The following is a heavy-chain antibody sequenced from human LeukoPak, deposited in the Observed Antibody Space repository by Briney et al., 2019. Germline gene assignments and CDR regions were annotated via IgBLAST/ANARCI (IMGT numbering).Heavy chain of an antibody. D-gene: IGHD2-15*01. CDR3: AREYCSGGSCQYDY. CDR2: INPSGGST. Sequence: GASVTVSGTASGYTFTSYYMHWVRQAPGQGLEWMGIINPSGGSTSYAQKFQGRVTMTRDTSTSTVYMELSSLRSEDTAVYYCAREYCSGGSCQYDYWGQGTLVTVSS. CDR1: GYTFTSYY. V-gene: IGHV1-46*01. J-gene: IGHJ4*02.